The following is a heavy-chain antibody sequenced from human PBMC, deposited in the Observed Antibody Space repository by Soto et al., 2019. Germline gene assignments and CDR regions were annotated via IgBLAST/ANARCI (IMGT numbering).Heavy chain of an antibody. CDR1: GGSISSYY. D-gene: IGHD2-21*02. Sequence: SDTLSLTCTVSGGSISSYYWGWFRQPPGKGLEWIGYIYYTGTTTYHPSLKSRVTISIDTSRNQFSLKLNSVTAADTAVYYCARIGGYYQALDKWGQGSLVNVSS. V-gene: IGHV4-59*08. CDR2: IYYTGTT. CDR3: ARIGGYYQALDK. J-gene: IGHJ4*02.